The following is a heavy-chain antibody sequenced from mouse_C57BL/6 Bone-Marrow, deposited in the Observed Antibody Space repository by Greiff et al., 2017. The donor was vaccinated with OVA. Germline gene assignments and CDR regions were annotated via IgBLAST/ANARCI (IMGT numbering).Heavy chain of an antibody. Sequence: VQRVESGAELVRPGSSVKLSCKASGYTFTSYWMHWVKQRPIQGLEWIGNIDPSDSETHYNQKFKDKATLTVDKSSSTAYMQLSSLTSEDSAVYYGARKGYYSWFAYWGQGTLVTVSA. CDR3: ARKGYYSWFAY. D-gene: IGHD1-1*01. J-gene: IGHJ3*01. CDR2: IDPSDSET. V-gene: IGHV1-52*01. CDR1: GYTFTSYW.